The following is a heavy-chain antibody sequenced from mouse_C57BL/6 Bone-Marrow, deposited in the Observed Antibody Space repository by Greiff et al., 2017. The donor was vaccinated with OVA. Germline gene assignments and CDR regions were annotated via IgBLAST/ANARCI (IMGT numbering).Heavy chain of an antibody. J-gene: IGHJ1*03. Sequence: VQLKESGAELVRPGASVKLSCTASGFNIKDDYMHWVKQRPEPGLEWIGWIDPENGGTAYNSKFQGKATLTADKSSNTAYLQLSSQTSVDTAVYYCTTDYYGSSSHWYFDVWGTGTTVTVSS. CDR3: TTDYYGSSSHWYFDV. CDR2: IDPENGGT. V-gene: IGHV14-4*01. D-gene: IGHD1-1*01. CDR1: GFNIKDDY.